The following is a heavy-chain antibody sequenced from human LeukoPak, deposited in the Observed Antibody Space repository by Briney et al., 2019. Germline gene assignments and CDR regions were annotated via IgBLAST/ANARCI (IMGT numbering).Heavy chain of an antibody. Sequence: PGRSLRLSCAASGFTFSSYGMHWVRQAPGKGLEWVAVISYDGSNKYYADSVKGRFTISRDNSKNTLYLQMNSLRAEDTAVYYCAKGLIPEDYWGQGTLVTVSS. D-gene: IGHD2-21*01. J-gene: IGHJ4*02. CDR1: GFTFSSYG. V-gene: IGHV3-30*18. CDR2: ISYDGSNK. CDR3: AKGLIPEDY.